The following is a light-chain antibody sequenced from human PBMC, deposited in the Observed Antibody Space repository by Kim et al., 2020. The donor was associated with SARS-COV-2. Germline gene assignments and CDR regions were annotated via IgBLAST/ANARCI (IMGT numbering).Light chain of an antibody. V-gene: IGKV4-1*01. CDR3: QQYYSTPLS. CDR1: QSVLYSSNNKNY. J-gene: IGKJ2*03. CDR2: WAS. Sequence: RATIKCKSSQSVLYSSNNKNYLAWYQQKPGQPPKLLIYWASTRESGVPDRFSGSGSGTDFTLTISSLQAEDVAVYYCQQYYSTPLSFGQGTKLEI.